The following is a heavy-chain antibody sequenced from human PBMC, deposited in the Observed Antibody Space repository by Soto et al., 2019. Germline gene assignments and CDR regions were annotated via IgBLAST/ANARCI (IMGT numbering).Heavy chain of an antibody. CDR2: TYYRSEWYN. J-gene: IGHJ6*02. Sequence: PSQTLSLTCAISVDSVFSNSAAWDLISQSPSRGLEWLGRTYYRSEWYNDYAVSVKSRITINPDTSKNQFSVQLNSVTPEDTAVYYWARGDAVLWFGDRQRTYDYGMDVWGQVTRVTVSS. CDR3: ARGDAVLWFGDRQRTYDYGMDV. D-gene: IGHD3-10*01. CDR1: VDSVFSNSAA. V-gene: IGHV6-1*01.